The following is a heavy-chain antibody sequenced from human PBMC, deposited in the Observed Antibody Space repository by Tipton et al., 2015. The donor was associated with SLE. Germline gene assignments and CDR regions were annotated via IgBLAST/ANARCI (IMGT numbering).Heavy chain of an antibody. V-gene: IGHV4-34*01. Sequence: TLSLTCAVYGGSFSGYSWSWIRQPPGKGLEWIGEINHSGSTNYNPSLKSRVTISVDTSKNQFSLQLSSVTAADTAVYYCARFRDEYYYYAMDVWGQGTTVTVSS. CDR3: ARFRDEYYYYAMDV. J-gene: IGHJ6*02. CDR1: GGSFSGYS. CDR2: INHSGST.